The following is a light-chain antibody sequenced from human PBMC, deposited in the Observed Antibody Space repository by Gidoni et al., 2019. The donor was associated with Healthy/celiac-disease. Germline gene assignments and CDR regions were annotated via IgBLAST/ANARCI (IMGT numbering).Light chain of an antibody. CDR2: AAS. CDR1: QGISSY. Sequence: MTQSPSSFSASTGDRVPITCRASQGISSYLAWYQQKPGKAPKLLIYAASTLQSGVPSRFSGGGSGTNFTLTISCLQSDDFATYDCQQYYSYPRTFGEXTKVEIK. V-gene: IGKV1-8*01. CDR3: QQYYSYPRT. J-gene: IGKJ1*01.